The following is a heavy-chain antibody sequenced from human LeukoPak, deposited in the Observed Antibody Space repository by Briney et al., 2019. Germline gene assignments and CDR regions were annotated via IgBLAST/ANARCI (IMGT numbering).Heavy chain of an antibody. D-gene: IGHD2-15*01. J-gene: IGHJ4*02. CDR1: GGSIDSRSYY. CDR3: ARRSEFDNTHYHYFDY. CDR2: IYHSGST. V-gene: IGHV4-39*01. Sequence: KPSETLSLTCTVSGGSIDSRSYYWDWTRQAPGKGLEWIGTIYHSGSTEYNPSLKSRVAIFVDTSKNQFSLILHSVAAADTAVYYCARRSEFDNTHYHYFDYWGQGALVTVSS.